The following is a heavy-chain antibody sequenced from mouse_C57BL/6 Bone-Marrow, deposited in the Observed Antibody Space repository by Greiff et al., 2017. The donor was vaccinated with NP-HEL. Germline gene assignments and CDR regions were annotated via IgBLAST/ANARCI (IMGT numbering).Heavy chain of an antibody. CDR1: GFNIKDDY. Sequence: VQLQQSGAELVRPGASVKLSCTASGFNIKDDYMHWVKQRPEQGLEWIGWIDPENGDTEYASKFQGKATITADTSSNTAYLQLSSLTSEDTAVYYCTTEIIRRSWFAYWGQGTLVTVSA. D-gene: IGHD1-1*01. V-gene: IGHV14-4*01. J-gene: IGHJ3*01. CDR3: TTEIIRRSWFAY. CDR2: IDPENGDT.